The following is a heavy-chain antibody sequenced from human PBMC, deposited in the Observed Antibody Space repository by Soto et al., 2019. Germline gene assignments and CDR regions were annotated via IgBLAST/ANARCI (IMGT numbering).Heavy chain of an antibody. CDR2: IIPIFGTA. CDR3: ARGGSGSYYYYSYYGMDV. V-gene: IGHV1-69*13. J-gene: IGHJ6*02. D-gene: IGHD3-10*01. Sequence: ASVKVSCKASGGTFSSYAISWVRQAPGQGLEWMGGIIPIFGTANYAQKFQGRVTITADESTSTAYMELSSLRSEDTAVYYCARGGSGSYYYYSYYGMDVWGQGTTVTVSS. CDR1: GGTFSSYA.